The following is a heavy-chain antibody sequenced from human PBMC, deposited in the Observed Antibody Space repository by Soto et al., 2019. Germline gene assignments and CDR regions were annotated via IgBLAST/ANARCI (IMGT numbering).Heavy chain of an antibody. Sequence: GGSLRLSCAASGFTFSSYAMSWVRQAPGKGLEWVSAISGSGGSTYYADSVKGRFTISRDNSKNTLYLQMNSLRAEDTAVYYCAKDMNGYSYGYYFDYLGQGTLVTVSS. D-gene: IGHD5-18*01. CDR2: ISGSGGST. CDR1: GFTFSSYA. CDR3: AKDMNGYSYGYYFDY. V-gene: IGHV3-23*01. J-gene: IGHJ4*02.